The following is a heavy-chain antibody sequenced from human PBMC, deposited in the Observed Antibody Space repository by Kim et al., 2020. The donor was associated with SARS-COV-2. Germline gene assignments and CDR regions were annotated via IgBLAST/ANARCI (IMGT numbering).Heavy chain of an antibody. Sequence: STNYNPSLKMRVTISVDTSKNQFSLKLSSVTAADTGVYYCARESVEAFDIWGQGTMVTVSS. V-gene: IGHV4-59*01. CDR2: ST. J-gene: IGHJ3*02. CDR3: ARESVEAFDI.